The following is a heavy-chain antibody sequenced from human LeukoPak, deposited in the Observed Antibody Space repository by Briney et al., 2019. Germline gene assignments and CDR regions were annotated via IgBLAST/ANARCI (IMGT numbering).Heavy chain of an antibody. D-gene: IGHD3-16*01. CDR2: IYYSGST. Sequence: KPSETLSLTCAVSGYSISSGYYWSWIRQPPGKGLEWIGYIYYSGSTNYNPSLKSRVTISVDTSKNQFSLKLSSVTAADTAVYYCARGTSGAGPSWGQGTLVTVSS. CDR1: GYSISSGYY. J-gene: IGHJ4*02. CDR3: ARGTSGAGPS. V-gene: IGHV4-61*01.